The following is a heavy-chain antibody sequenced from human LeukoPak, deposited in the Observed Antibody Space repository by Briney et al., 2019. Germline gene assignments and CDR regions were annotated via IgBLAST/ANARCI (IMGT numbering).Heavy chain of an antibody. CDR3: ASGLVHDTSGYYSDY. D-gene: IGHD3-22*01. CDR2: IGSGT. Sequence: GGSLRLSCGASGFTFSSYAMSWVRQAPGKGLEWVSAIGSGTYYADSVKGRFTISTDNSKNTLYLQMNSLSAEDTAVYSCASGLVHDTSGYYSDYWGQGTLLTVSS. V-gene: IGHV3-23*01. CDR1: GFTFSSYA. J-gene: IGHJ4*02.